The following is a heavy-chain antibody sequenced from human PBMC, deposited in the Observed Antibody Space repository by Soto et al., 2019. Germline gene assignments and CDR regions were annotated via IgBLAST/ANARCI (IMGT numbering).Heavy chain of an antibody. CDR1: GFTFSTYW. Sequence: EVQLVESGGGLVQPGGSLRLSCAASGFTFSTYWMTWVRRPPGKGLEWVANLDQDGSERYYVDSVRGRFTISRDNAKNSPYLHMSSPGGEDTAVYYCVCGCTVFVYWGRKTLVTVSS. CDR3: VCGCTVFVY. J-gene: IGHJ4*02. V-gene: IGHV3-7*01. CDR2: LDQDGSER. D-gene: IGHD1-26*01.